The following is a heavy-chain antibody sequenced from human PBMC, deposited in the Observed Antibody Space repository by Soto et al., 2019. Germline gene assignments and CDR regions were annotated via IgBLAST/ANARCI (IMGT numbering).Heavy chain of an antibody. J-gene: IGHJ6*03. D-gene: IGHD2-15*01. CDR2: INSDGSVS. Sequence: VQLVESGGGLVQPGGSLRLSCAASGFTFSNSWMYWVRQAPGQGLVWVSRINSDGSVSRYADSVKGRLTISRANVKNTLYLHMNSVRVEDTAVYYCARGDCVGGSCYSLAGSFYYYMDVWGKGTTVTVFS. V-gene: IGHV3-74*01. CDR1: GFTFSNSW. CDR3: ARGDCVGGSCYSLAGSFYYYMDV.